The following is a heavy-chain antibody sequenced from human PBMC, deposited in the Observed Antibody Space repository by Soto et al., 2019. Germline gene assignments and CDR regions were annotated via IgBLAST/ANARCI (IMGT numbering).Heavy chain of an antibody. J-gene: IGHJ3*01. Sequence: ASVKVSCKSSGYTFTAYGITWLRQAPGQGLEWLGWISGYNGNTDYAQKFHGRVTVTTDTSTSTAYLELRSLTSDDTAVYYCAKIPEVDIHGLDLGGQGTMVTV. V-gene: IGHV1-18*01. CDR2: ISGYNGNT. CDR1: GYTFTAYG. D-gene: IGHD2-2*03. CDR3: AKIPEVDIHGLDL.